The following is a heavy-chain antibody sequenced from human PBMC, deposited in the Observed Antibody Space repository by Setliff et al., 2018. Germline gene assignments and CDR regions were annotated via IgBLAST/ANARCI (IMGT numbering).Heavy chain of an antibody. Sequence: PSETLSLTCTVSGDSISDASIMAWIRQPPGKGLEFIGYVFYNGAAKYDPSLKSRVTMSVDTSKNQFSLKLSSVTAADTAVYYCASFPHHDYGDYGAREPWSPSPQ. CDR3: ASFPHHDYGDY. CDR2: VFYNGAA. V-gene: IGHV4-59*08. CDR1: GDSISDAS. J-gene: IGHJ4*02.